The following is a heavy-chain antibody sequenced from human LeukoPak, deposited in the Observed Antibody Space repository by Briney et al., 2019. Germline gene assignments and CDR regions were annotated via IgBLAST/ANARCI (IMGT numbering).Heavy chain of an antibody. CDR1: GGSFSGYY. CDR3: ARHYRYCSGGSCYSRAKPFDY. J-gene: IGHJ4*02. D-gene: IGHD2-15*01. CDR2: INHSGST. V-gene: IGHV4-34*01. Sequence: PSETLSLTCAVYGGSFSGYYWSWIRQPPGKRLEWIGEINHSGSTNYNPSLKSRVTISVDTSKNQLSLKLSSVTAADTAVYYCARHYRYCSGGSCYSRAKPFDYWGQGTLVTVSS.